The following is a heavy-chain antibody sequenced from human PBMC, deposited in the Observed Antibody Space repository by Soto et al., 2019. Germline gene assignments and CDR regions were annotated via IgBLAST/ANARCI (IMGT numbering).Heavy chain of an antibody. Sequence: QVQLAQSGAEVKKPGASVKVSCKASGYTFTNYGISWVRQAPGQGLEWMGWISTYNGNTNYAQKLQGRDTMPTDTTPSTDYMELRSLRSDDTAVYCCARDRQAGFWGQGTPVTVSS. J-gene: IGHJ4*02. CDR3: ARDRQAGF. CDR2: ISTYNGNT. CDR1: GYTFTNYG. V-gene: IGHV1-18*01. D-gene: IGHD6-6*01.